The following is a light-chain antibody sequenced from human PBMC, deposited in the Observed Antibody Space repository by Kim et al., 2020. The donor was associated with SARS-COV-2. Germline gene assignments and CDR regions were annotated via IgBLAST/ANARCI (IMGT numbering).Light chain of an antibody. V-gene: IGKV3-20*01. J-gene: IGKJ1*01. CDR3: QQYDTLPWT. CDR2: DAS. CDR1: QGVRDVY. Sequence: SPGERATLACRARQGVRDVYLASYQQKPGQPPRLLMSDASNRAAGIPDRFSVSGSGTDFTLTINGVETEDSAVYYCQQYDTLPWTFGRGAKVDIK.